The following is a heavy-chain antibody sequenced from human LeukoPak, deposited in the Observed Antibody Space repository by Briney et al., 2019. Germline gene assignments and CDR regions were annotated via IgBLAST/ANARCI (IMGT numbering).Heavy chain of an antibody. J-gene: IGHJ4*02. V-gene: IGHV4-30-2*01. Sequence: PSQTLSLTCAVSGGSISSGGYSWSWIRQPPGKGLEWIGYIYHSGSTYYNPSLKSRVTISVDRSKNQFPLKLSSVTAADTAVYYCARGKRTGFRDYFDYWGQGTLVTVSS. D-gene: IGHD3-10*01. CDR1: GGSISSGGYS. CDR2: IYHSGST. CDR3: ARGKRTGFRDYFDY.